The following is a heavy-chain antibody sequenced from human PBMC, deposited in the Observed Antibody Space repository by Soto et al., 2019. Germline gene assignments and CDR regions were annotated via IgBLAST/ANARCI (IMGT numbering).Heavy chain of an antibody. V-gene: IGHV1-24*01. CDR2: FDPEDGET. D-gene: IGHD6-19*01. CDR3: ATPLPVYSSGPPLY. Sequence: ASVKVSCKVSGYTLTELSMHWVRQAPGKGLEWMGGFDPEDGETIYAQKFQGRVTMTEDTSTDTAYMELSSLRSEDTAVYYCATPLPVYSSGPPLYWGQGTLVTVSS. CDR1: GYTLTELS. J-gene: IGHJ4*02.